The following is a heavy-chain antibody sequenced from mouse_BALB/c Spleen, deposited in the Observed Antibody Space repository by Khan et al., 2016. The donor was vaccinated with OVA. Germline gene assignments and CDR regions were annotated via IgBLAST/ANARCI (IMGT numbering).Heavy chain of an antibody. Sequence: EVELVESGGGLVKPGGSLKLSCSASGFTFSSYAMSWVRQTPEKRLECVATISTGGHYTFYPDSLKGRSTISRDNAENTLYLQMSSLRSEDTAMYYCARSLVDYHAMDYWGQGTSVTVSS. CDR2: ISTGGHYT. CDR3: ARSLVDYHAMDY. D-gene: IGHD2-2*01. J-gene: IGHJ4*01. CDR1: GFTFSSYA. V-gene: IGHV5-9-3*01.